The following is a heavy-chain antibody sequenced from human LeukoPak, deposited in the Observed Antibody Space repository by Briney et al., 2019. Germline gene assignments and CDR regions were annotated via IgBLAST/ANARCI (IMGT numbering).Heavy chain of an antibody. Sequence: KPSETLSLTCTVSSYSISSGYYWGWIRPPPGRGLEWIGSIYHSGSTYYNPSLKSRVTISVDTSKNQFSLKLSSVTAADTAVYYCARVNSGSLFDYWGQGTLVTVSS. CDR3: ARVNSGSLFDY. J-gene: IGHJ4*02. CDR2: IYHSGST. V-gene: IGHV4-38-2*02. CDR1: SYSISSGYY. D-gene: IGHD1-26*01.